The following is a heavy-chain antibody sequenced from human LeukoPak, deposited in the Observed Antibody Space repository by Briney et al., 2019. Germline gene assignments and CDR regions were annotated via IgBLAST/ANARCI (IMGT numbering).Heavy chain of an antibody. CDR1: GFTFRNYR. Sequence: GGSLRLSCAASGFTFRNYRMNWVRQAPGKGLEWVSTITGGGDTTYYADSVKGRFTISRDNSKNTLYLQMNSLRAEDTAVYFCAKPAMAVAGNYFDYWGQGTLVTVSS. CDR3: AKPAMAVAGNYFDY. J-gene: IGHJ4*02. V-gene: IGHV3-23*01. D-gene: IGHD6-19*01. CDR2: ITGGGDTT.